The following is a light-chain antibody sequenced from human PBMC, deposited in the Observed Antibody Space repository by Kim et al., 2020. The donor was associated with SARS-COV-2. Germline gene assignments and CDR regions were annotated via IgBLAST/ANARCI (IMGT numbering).Light chain of an antibody. CDR1: RSMSPNC. CDR2: AAF. V-gene: IGKV3-20*01. Sequence: SPGERAALSCRASRSMSPNCLAWYQQRPGQAPGLLIYAAFSRATGMPDRFSGSGSGTDFTLTITRLEPEDFAVYYCQHYGTSPFTFGGGTKGDIK. CDR3: QHYGTSPFT. J-gene: IGKJ4*01.